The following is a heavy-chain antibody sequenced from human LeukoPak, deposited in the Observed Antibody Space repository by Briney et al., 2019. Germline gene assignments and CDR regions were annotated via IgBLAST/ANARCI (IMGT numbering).Heavy chain of an antibody. V-gene: IGHV3-7*01. J-gene: IGHJ1*01. CDR1: GFTFTNYW. CDR2: IREDGGDI. Sequence: GGSLGLSCAASGFTFTNYWMSWVRQAPGKGLEWVAMIREDGGDIYYVDSVKGRSTISRDNAKNSLYLQMNSLRAEDTAVYYCVRDRGSGSSQTHEFFEHWGQGTLVTVSS. CDR3: VRDRGSGSSQTHEFFEH. D-gene: IGHD1-26*01.